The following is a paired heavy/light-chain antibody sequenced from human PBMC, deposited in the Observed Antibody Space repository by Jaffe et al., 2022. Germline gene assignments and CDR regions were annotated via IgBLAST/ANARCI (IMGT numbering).Heavy chain of an antibody. CDR2: ISFDSNEE. V-gene: IGHV3-30*18. CDR1: GFMFSIYT. CDR3: AKEVRNTNGVVDNYFDS. J-gene: IGHJ4*02. D-gene: IGHD3-3*01. Sequence: QVQLVESGGGVVQPGWSLRLSCEASGFMFSIYTMHWVRQAPGKGLEWVAAISFDSNEEYYLDSVKGRFTISRDNFKKTVSLQMTSLRPEDTAVYYCAKEVRNTNGVVDNYFDSWGQGTRVTVSS.
Light chain of an antibody. CDR3: QQRRLWPPIT. CDR1: QSVDTY. V-gene: IGKV3-11*01. Sequence: IVLTQSPVTLSLSPGDRATLSCRASQSVDTYLAWYRQKPGQAPSLLIYNADTRATGVPARFSGSGSGTDFTLTISSLEPEDFAVYYCQQRRLWPPITFGQGTRLE. J-gene: IGKJ5*01. CDR2: NAD.